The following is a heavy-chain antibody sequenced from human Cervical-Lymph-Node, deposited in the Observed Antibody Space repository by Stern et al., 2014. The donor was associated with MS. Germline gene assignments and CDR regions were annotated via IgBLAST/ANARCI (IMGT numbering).Heavy chain of an antibody. Sequence: VQLLESGGGVVQPGRSLRLSCAASGFTFSSYGMHWVRQAPGKGLEWVTLISYDGGNEYYADSVKGRFTISRDNSKNTVYLQMNSLRPEDTAVYYCARPRRPYFFRGNHHYYGMDVWGQGTRVSVSS. J-gene: IGHJ6*02. CDR1: GFTFSSYG. D-gene: IGHD2/OR15-2a*01. CDR2: ISYDGGNE. V-gene: IGHV3-30*03. CDR3: ARPRRPYFFRGNHHYYGMDV.